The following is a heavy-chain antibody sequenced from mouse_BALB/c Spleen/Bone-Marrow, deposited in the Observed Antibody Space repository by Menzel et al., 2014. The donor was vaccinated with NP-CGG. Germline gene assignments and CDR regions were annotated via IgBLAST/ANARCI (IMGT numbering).Heavy chain of an antibody. CDR1: GFDFXRYW. Sequence: EVKLVESGGGLVQPGGSLKLSCAASGFDFXRYWMSWVRQAPGKGLEWIVEINPESSTINYTPSLKDKFIISRDNAKNTLYLQMSKVRSEDTALYYCARLNCYGNLFVWGAGTTVTVSS. CDR3: ARLNCYGNLFV. J-gene: IGHJ1*01. V-gene: IGHV4-1*02. D-gene: IGHD1-1*01. CDR2: INPESSTI.